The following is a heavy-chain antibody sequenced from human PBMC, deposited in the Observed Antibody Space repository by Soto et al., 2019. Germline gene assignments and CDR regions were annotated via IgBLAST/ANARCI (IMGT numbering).Heavy chain of an antibody. J-gene: IGHJ4*02. CDR1: GYTFTSYV. V-gene: IGHV1-3*01. D-gene: IGHD3-3*01. CDR3: ARGLTIFGVVIGY. Sequence: ASVKVSCKTSGYTFTSYVVDWVRQAPGQGLEWMGWIDSGNGNTKYSEKFQGRVTITRDTSASTAYMELNSLTSEDTAVYYCARGLTIFGVVIGYWGQGTLVTVS. CDR2: IDSGNGNT.